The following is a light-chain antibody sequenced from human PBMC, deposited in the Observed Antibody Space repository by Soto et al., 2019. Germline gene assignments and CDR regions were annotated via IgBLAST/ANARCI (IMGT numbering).Light chain of an antibody. CDR2: AAA. CDR1: QGLSSR. CDR3: QQLKSYPRAFT. Sequence: DIQLTQSPSFLSASVGERVTIACRASQGLSSRLAWYQQRPGKAPKLLIYAAATLQSGASSRFSGSGSGTEFTLTISSLQPEDFATYYCQQLKSYPRAFTFGGGTKVEIK. V-gene: IGKV1-9*01. J-gene: IGKJ4*01.